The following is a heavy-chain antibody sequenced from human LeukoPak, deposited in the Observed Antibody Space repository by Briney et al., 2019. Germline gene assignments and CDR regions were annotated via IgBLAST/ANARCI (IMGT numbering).Heavy chain of an antibody. J-gene: IGHJ4*02. CDR3: ARESESSGWYDY. Sequence: PGGSLGLSCAAPGFMFHDYAIHWVRQAPGKGLEWVSLISGDGGSTFYADSVKGRFTISRDNSKNSLYLQMNSLRSDDTALYYCARESESSGWYDYWGQGTLVPVSS. D-gene: IGHD6-19*01. CDR1: GFMFHDYA. V-gene: IGHV3-43*02. CDR2: ISGDGGST.